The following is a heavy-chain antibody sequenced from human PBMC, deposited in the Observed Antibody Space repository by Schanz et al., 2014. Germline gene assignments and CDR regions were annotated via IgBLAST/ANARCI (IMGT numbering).Heavy chain of an antibody. CDR1: GFTFSIYG. J-gene: IGHJ3*02. V-gene: IGHV3-15*04. CDR2: IENNANGATT. CDR3: TTFNNRDALYI. D-gene: IGHD1-20*01. Sequence: EVQLLESGGGLVQPGGSLRLSCAASGFTFSIYGMNWVRQAPGKGLEWVGRIENNANGATTDYAAPVKGRFTVSRDDSRNTLYLQMNTLRTDDTALYYCTTFNNRDALYIWGQGTMVSVSS.